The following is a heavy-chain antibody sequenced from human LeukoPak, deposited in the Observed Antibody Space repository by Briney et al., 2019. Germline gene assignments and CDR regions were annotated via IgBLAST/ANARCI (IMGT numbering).Heavy chain of an antibody. Sequence: PGGSLRLSCAASGFTISSNNIMWVRQAPGKGLDWVSVFYADGRTFYADSVKGRFTISRDNSKNTVCLQMNSLRAGDAAVYYCARVPSGAGDYFDYWGQGALVTVSS. CDR1: GFTISSNN. J-gene: IGHJ4*02. CDR2: FYADGRT. V-gene: IGHV3-66*01. CDR3: ARVPSGAGDYFDY. D-gene: IGHD1-26*01.